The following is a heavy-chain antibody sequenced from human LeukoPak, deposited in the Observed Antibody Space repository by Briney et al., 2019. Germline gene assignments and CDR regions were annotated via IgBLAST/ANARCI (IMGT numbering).Heavy chain of an antibody. CDR2: IKEDGSER. CDR3: ANFEPGYTSSWYAEF. D-gene: IGHD6-13*01. V-gene: IGHV3-7*03. Sequence: GSLRLSCEGSAFIFSGHWMNWVRQTPGKGLEWVASIKEDGSERQYVDSVKGRFTISRDNAKNALYLQMNSLRVEDTAVYYCANFEPGYTSSWYAEFWGQGTLVTVSS. CDR1: AFIFSGHW. J-gene: IGHJ4*02.